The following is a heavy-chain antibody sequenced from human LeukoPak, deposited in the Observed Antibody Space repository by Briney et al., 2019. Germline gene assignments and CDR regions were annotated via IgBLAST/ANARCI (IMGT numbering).Heavy chain of an antibody. V-gene: IGHV4-39*01. J-gene: IGHJ4*02. CDR1: GGSISRSTYF. Sequence: PSETLTVTCNVSGGSISRSTYFWGWIRQPPGKGLEWIGSVYYSGSTYYNPSLNSRVTISVDTSKNQFSLKLTSVTAADTAVYSCTRSAGGSDLSRTFDQWGQGTLVTVSS. D-gene: IGHD3-16*01. CDR3: TRSAGGSDLSRTFDQ. CDR2: VYYSGST.